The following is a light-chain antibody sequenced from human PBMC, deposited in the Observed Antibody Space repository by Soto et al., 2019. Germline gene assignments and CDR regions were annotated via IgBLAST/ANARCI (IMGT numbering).Light chain of an antibody. CDR1: QSISSW. J-gene: IGKJ1*01. Sequence: DIQMTQSPSTLSASVGDRATITCRASQSISSWLAWYQQKTGKAPKLLIYDASSLASGVPSRFRGSGSGTEFTLTISRLQPEDFATYCCQQLNSYPWTFGQGTKVDIK. CDR3: QQLNSYPWT. V-gene: IGKV1-5*01. CDR2: DAS.